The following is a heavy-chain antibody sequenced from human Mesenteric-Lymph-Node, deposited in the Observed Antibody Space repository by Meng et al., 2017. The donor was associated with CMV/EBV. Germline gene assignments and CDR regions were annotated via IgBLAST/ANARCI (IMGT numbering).Heavy chain of an antibody. CDR1: GDTLSSYT. D-gene: IGHD5-12*01. CDR2: IVPVLGIA. CDR3: ARDWGGGYPGS. V-gene: IGHV1-69*10. Sequence: SCKASGDTLSSYTISWVRQAPGQGLECVGGIVPVLGIANYAQQFQGRVTITADKSTSTVYMELSSLRSEDTAMYYCARDWGGGYPGSWGQGTLVTVSS. J-gene: IGHJ4*02.